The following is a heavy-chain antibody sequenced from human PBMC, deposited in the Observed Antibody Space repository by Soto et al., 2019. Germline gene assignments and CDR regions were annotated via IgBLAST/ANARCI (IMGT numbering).Heavy chain of an antibody. CDR1: GGSISSYY. J-gene: IGHJ4*02. CDR2: IYYSGST. CDR3: ARSDFWSGYYIIDY. D-gene: IGHD3-3*01. Sequence: PSETLSLTCTVSGGSISSYYWSWIRQPPGKGLEWIGYIYYSGSTNYNPSLKSRVTISVDTSKNQFSLKLSSATAADTAVYYCARSDFWSGYYIIDYWGQGTLVTVSS. V-gene: IGHV4-59*01.